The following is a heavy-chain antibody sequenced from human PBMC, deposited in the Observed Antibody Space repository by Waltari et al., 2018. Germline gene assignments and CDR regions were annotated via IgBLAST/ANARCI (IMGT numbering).Heavy chain of an antibody. J-gene: IGHJ6*02. CDR1: GGSFSGYY. Sequence: QVHLQQWGAGLLKPSETLSLTCGVYGGSFSGYYWSWSRQPPGKGLEWIGEINQSGSTNYNPSLKSRVTMSVDTSKSQFSLKLSSVTAADTAVYYCARGRCISTWFCQYYGVDVWGQGATVIVSS. D-gene: IGHD2-8*01. CDR2: INQSGST. V-gene: IGHV4-34*01. CDR3: ARGRCISTWFCQYYGVDV.